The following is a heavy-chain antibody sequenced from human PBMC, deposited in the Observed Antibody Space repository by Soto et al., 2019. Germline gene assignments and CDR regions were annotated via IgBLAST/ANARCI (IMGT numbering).Heavy chain of an antibody. CDR3: ARGGRGAVAGSGGYGMDV. J-gene: IGHJ6*02. V-gene: IGHV4-59*01. Sequence: PSETLSLTCTVSGGSISSYYWSWIRQPPGKGLEWIGYIYYSGSTNYNPSLKSRVTISVDTSKNQFSLKLSSVTAADTAVYYCARGGRGAVAGSGGYGMDVWGQGTTVTAP. CDR1: GGSISSYY. D-gene: IGHD6-19*01. CDR2: IYYSGST.